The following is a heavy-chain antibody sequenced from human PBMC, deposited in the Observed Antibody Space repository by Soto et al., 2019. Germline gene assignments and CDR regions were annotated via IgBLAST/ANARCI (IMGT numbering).Heavy chain of an antibody. J-gene: IGHJ6*02. D-gene: IGHD3-10*01. CDR1: GYSFTIYW. CDR3: AKQIYXGSGSGSYYYYYYGMDV. Sequence: GESVKISCKGSGYSFTIYWISWVRQMPGKGLEWMGRIDPSDSYTNYSPSFQGHVTISADKSISTAYLQWSSLKASDTAMYYCAKQIYXGSGSGSYYYYYYGMDVWGQGTTVTVSS. CDR2: IDPSDSYT. V-gene: IGHV5-10-1*01.